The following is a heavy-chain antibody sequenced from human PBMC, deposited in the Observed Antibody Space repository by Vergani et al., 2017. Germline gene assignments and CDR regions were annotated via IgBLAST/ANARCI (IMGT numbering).Heavy chain of an antibody. CDR2: VKQGGSEK. CDR1: GFISSSYW. V-gene: IGHV3-7*01. CDR3: VGVPLISGGLWNDGINNYHGMRV. Sequence: EGQLVESGGDWVQRGGSLRLSCAASGFISSSYWMSWVRQAPGKGLEWVANVKQGGSEKYYVDSVRGRFTISRDNAKNSIYLQMNSLRAEDTAVYFCVGVPLISGGLWNDGINNYHGMRVLGQGTTV. D-gene: IGHD3-3*01. J-gene: IGHJ6*02.